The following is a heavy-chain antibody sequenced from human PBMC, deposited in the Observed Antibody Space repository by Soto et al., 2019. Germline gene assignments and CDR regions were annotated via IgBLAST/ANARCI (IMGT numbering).Heavy chain of an antibody. CDR1: GDSVSGGDSY. V-gene: IGHV4-30-4*01. Sequence: QVQLQESGPGLVKPSQTLSLTCTVSGDSVSGGDSYWSWIRQPPGKALEWIGYTSFSGYTSYTPSLKSLVTISVDMSKSQFSLRLTSVTAADTAIYYCVRGGNPYHYATSGPGTFDKWGQGTLDSVSS. CDR2: TSFSGYT. J-gene: IGHJ4*02. D-gene: IGHD3-22*01. CDR3: VRGGNPYHYATSGPGTFDK.